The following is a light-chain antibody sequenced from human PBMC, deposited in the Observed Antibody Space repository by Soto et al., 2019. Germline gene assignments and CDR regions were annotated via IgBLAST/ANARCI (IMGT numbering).Light chain of an antibody. V-gene: IGKV1-5*03. CDR3: KHYNSYSDT. Sequence: EIQITQSPSTLSVSPGPRATITFTSSQTISSWLAWYQQKPGKAPKLLIYKASTLKSGVPSRFSGSGSGTEFTLTISSLQTDDFATYYCKHYNSYSDTFGKGTKVDIK. CDR2: KAS. J-gene: IGKJ1*01. CDR1: QTISSW.